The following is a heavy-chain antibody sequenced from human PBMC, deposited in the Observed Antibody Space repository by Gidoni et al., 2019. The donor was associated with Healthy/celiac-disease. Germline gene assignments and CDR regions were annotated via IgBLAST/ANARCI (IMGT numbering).Heavy chain of an antibody. V-gene: IGHV4-61*01. J-gene: IGHJ3*02. CDR1: GGSVSSGSYY. Sequence: QVQLQASGPGLVKPSETLSLTCTVSGGSVSSGSYYWSWIRQPPGKGLEWIGYIYYSGSTNYNPSLKSRVTISVDTSKNQFSLKLSSVTAADTAVYYCAREPPHDAFDIWGQGTMVTVSS. CDR2: IYYSGST. CDR3: AREPPHDAFDI.